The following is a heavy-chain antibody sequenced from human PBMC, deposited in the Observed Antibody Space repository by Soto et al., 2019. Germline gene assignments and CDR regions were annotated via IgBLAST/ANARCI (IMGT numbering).Heavy chain of an antibody. V-gene: IGHV4-4*07. CDR1: GGSLSSYY. J-gene: IGHJ3*02. Sequence: SETRSLTCTVSGGSLSSYYWSWIRPPAGKGLEWIGRIYTSGSTNYNPSLKSRVTMSVDTSKNQFSLKLSSVTAADTAVYYCARQPYCGGDCYHAFDIWGQGTMVTVSS. CDR2: IYTSGST. D-gene: IGHD2-21*02. CDR3: ARQPYCGGDCYHAFDI.